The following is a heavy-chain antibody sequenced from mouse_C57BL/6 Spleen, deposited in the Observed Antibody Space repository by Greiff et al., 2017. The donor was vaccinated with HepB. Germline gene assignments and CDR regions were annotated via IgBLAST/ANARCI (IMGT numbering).Heavy chain of an antibody. J-gene: IGHJ1*03. Sequence: QVQLQQPGAELVKPGASVKMSCKASGYTFTSYWITWVKQRPGQGLEWIGDIYPGSGSTNYNEKFKSKATLTVDTSSSTAYMQLSSLTSEDSAVYYCAREGTWEEAVGWYFDVWGTGTTVTVSS. CDR3: AREGTWEEAVGWYFDV. D-gene: IGHD3-3*01. V-gene: IGHV1-55*01. CDR1: GYTFTSYW. CDR2: IYPGSGST.